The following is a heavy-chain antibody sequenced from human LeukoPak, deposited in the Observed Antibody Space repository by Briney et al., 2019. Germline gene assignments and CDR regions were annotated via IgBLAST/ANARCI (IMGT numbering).Heavy chain of an antibody. Sequence: GGSLRLSCAASGLTFSSHWMSWVRRATGKGLEWVANIKEDGSEKYYVDSVKGRFTISRDNAKNSLYLQMNSLRAEDTAVYYCARNRLNIDYWGQGTLVTVSS. CDR3: ARNRLNIDY. CDR1: GLTFSSHW. V-gene: IGHV3-7*01. J-gene: IGHJ4*02. D-gene: IGHD1-14*01. CDR2: IKEDGSEK.